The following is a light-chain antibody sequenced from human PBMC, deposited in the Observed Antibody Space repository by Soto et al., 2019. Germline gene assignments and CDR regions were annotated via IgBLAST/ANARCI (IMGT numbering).Light chain of an antibody. J-gene: IGKJ1*01. CDR2: AAS. CDR1: QDISGY. CDR3: RHPKWA. V-gene: IGKV1-9*01. Sequence: IQLTQSPSSLSASVGDRVTITCRASQDISGYVAWYQQRPGRAPQLLIYAASALQTGVPSRFSGSGSGTDFTRTITSLQPEDFGTYYCRHPKWAFGQGTTVEI.